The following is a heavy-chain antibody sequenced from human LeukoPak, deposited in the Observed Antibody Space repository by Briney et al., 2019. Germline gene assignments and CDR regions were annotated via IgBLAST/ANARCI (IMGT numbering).Heavy chain of an antibody. CDR2: NYYSGST. CDR1: GGSISSYY. J-gene: IGHJ5*02. Sequence: PSETLSLTGTVSGGSISSYYWSWIRQPPGKGLEWIGYNYYSGSTNYNPSLKSRVTISVDTSKNQFSLKLSSVTAADTAVYYCARQVYGDNWFDPWGQGTLVTVSS. V-gene: IGHV4-59*08. D-gene: IGHD4-17*01. CDR3: ARQVYGDNWFDP.